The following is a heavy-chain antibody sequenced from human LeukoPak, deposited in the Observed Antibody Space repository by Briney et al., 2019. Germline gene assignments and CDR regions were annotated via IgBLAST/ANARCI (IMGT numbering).Heavy chain of an antibody. CDR2: IYTSGST. J-gene: IGHJ4*02. Sequence: PSETLSLTCAVYGGSFSGYYWSWIRQPPGKGLEWIGYIYTSGSTNYNPSLKSRVTISVDTSKNQFSLKLSSVTAADTAVYYCARRYYDSSGYYYFDYWGQGTLVTVSS. D-gene: IGHD3-22*01. V-gene: IGHV4-4*09. CDR3: ARRYYDSSGYYYFDY. CDR1: GGSFSGYY.